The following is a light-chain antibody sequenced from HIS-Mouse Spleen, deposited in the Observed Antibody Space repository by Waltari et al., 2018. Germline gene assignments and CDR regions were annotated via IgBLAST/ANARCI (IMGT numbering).Light chain of an antibody. CDR2: RNN. V-gene: IGLV1-47*01. J-gene: IGLJ2*01. CDR1: SSDVGGYNY. CDR3: AAWDDSLSGHVV. Sequence: QSALTQPRSVSGSPGQSVTISCTGTSSDVGGYNYVPWYQRLPGTAPKLLIYRNNQRPSGVPDRFSGSKSGTSASLAISGLRSEDEADYYCAAWDDSLSGHVVFGGGTKLTVL.